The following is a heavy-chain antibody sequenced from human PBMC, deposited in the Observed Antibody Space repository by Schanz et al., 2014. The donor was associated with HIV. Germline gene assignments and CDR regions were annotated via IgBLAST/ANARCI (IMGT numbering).Heavy chain of an antibody. CDR2: IWYDGSNK. Sequence: QVQLVESGGGVVQPGRSLRLSCAASGFIFSSYGMHWVRQAPGKGLEWVAVIWYDGSNKYYADSVKGRFTISRDNSKKTLYLQMNSLRAEDTAVYYCARGGASAAYRYYFDYWGQGTLVTVSS. V-gene: IGHV3-33*01. D-gene: IGHD6-13*01. J-gene: IGHJ4*02. CDR1: GFIFSSYG. CDR3: ARGGASAAYRYYFDY.